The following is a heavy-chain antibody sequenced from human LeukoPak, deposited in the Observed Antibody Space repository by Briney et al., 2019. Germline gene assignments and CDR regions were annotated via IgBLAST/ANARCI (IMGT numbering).Heavy chain of an antibody. J-gene: IGHJ4*02. D-gene: IGHD2-8*02. Sequence: PGGSLRLSRATSGFTFSRHWMSWVRQAPGKGPEWVANIKQDGSERYYVHSVKGRFTISRDNAKNSLYLQMNSLRAEDTAVYYCARDGGHSTDFDYWGQGILVTVSS. CDR3: ARDGGHSTDFDY. CDR2: IKQDGSER. V-gene: IGHV3-7*01. CDR1: GFTFSRHW.